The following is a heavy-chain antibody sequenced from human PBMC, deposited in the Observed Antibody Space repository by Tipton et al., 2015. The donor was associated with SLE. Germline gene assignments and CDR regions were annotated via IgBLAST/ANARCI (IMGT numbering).Heavy chain of an antibody. CDR2: IDPRDSYT. CDR3: ARHLDYEVVDY. D-gene: IGHD4-17*01. Sequence: SWIRQPAGKGLEWMGTIDPRDSYTNNSPSFQGHVTISADKSISTAYLQWSSLKASDTAMYYCARHLDYEVVDYWGQGTLVTVSS. V-gene: IGHV5-10-1*01. J-gene: IGHJ4*02.